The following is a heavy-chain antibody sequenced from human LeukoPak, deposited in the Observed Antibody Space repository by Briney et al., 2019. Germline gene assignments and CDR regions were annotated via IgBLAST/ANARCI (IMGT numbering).Heavy chain of an antibody. D-gene: IGHD2-21*02. J-gene: IGHJ4*02. Sequence: SETLSLTCTVSGGSISSSSYYWGWIRQPPGKGLEWIGSIYYSGSTYYNPSLKSRVTISVDTSKNQFSLKLSSVTAADTAVYYCARGPAYCGGDCYPFDYWGQGTLVTVSS. CDR1: GGSISSSSYY. V-gene: IGHV4-39*07. CDR2: IYYSGST. CDR3: ARGPAYCGGDCYPFDY.